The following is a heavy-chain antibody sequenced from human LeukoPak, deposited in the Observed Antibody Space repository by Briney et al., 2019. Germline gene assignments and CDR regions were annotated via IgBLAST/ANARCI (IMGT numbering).Heavy chain of an antibody. CDR3: ARDSGPGGHDY. J-gene: IGHJ4*02. D-gene: IGHD5-12*01. CDR2: IYYSGST. Sequence: PSETLSLTCTVSGGSISSYYWSWIRQPPGKGLEWIGYIYYSGSTNYNPSLKSRVTISVDTSKNQFSLKLSSVTAADMAVYYCARDSGPGGHDYWGQGTLVTVSS. V-gene: IGHV4-59*12. CDR1: GGSISSYY.